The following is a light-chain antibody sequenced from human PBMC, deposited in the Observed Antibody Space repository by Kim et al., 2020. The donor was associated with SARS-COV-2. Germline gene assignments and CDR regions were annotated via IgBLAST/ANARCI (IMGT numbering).Light chain of an antibody. CDR2: AAS. Sequence: SVSPGETATLSWRASQSVAGNLVWYQQKPGQAPRLLIYAASTRATGIPARFSGAGSGTEFTLTIDSLQPEDFAIYYCQQYTKWPLFGPGTRVDIK. CDR3: QQYTKWPL. CDR1: QSVAGN. J-gene: IGKJ3*01. V-gene: IGKV3-15*01.